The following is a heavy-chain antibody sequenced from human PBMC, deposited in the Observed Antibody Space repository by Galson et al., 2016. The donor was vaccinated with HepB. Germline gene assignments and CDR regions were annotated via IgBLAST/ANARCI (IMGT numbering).Heavy chain of an antibody. CDR2: IYYSGST. CDR1: GGSVSSSGYY. J-gene: IGHJ4*02. D-gene: IGHD2-15*01. V-gene: IGHV4-39*01. CDR3: ARRPIYCNGGSCFFDY. Sequence: SETLSLTCTVSGGSVSSSGYYWGWIRQPPGQGLEWIVTIYYSGSTFYNPSLKSRVIISVDTSKNQISLNLTSVTAADTATYYCARRPIYCNGGSCFFDYWGQGALVTVSS.